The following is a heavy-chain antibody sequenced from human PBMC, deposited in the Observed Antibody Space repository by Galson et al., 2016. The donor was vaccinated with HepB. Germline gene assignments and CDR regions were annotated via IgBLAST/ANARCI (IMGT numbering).Heavy chain of an antibody. CDR2: INPSGGYT. CDR1: GYSFTSYY. D-gene: IGHD4-17*01. Sequence: CKASGYSFTSYYMYWVRQAPGQGLEWMGIINPSGGYTDYAPKFQGRVTMTKDTSTSTVSMELRSLTSDDTAVYYCARDRYESGDYNHLQHWGQGTLVTVSS. J-gene: IGHJ1*01. V-gene: IGHV1-46*01. CDR3: ARDRYESGDYNHLQH.